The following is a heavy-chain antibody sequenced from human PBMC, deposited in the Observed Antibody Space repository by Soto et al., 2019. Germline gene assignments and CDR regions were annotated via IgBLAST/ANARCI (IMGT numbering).Heavy chain of an antibody. V-gene: IGHV1-8*01. CDR1: GYTFTSYD. J-gene: IGHJ4*02. Sequence: QVQLVQSGAEVKKPGASVKVSCKASGYTFTSYDINWVRQATGQGLEWMGWMNPNNNKTGYAQKFQGIFTMTRNTSMSTAYMELSSLGSEDTAVYYCARGPRPYFNDYWGQGTLVTVSS. CDR2: MNPNNNKT. CDR3: ARGPRPYFNDY. D-gene: IGHD2-8*01.